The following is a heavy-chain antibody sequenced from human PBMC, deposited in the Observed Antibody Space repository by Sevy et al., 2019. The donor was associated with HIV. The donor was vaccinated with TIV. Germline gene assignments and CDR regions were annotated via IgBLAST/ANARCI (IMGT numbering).Heavy chain of an antibody. D-gene: IGHD2-8*01. CDR2: IYSGGST. V-gene: IGHV3-53*01. J-gene: IGHJ6*02. CDR1: GFTVSSNY. Sequence: QLGGSLRLSCAASGFTVSSNYMSWVRQAPGKGLEWVSVIYSGGSTYYADSVKGRFTISRDNSKNTLYLQMSSLRAEDTAVYYCARGTGGNGPHPYYYYGMDVWGQGTTVTVSS. CDR3: ARGTGGNGPHPYYYYGMDV.